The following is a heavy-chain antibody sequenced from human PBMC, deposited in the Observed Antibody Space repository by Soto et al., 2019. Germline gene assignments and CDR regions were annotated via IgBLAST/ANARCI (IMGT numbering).Heavy chain of an antibody. Sequence: PGGSLRLSCAGSGFTFSRFAMSWVRQVPGKGLEWVSAISGSGQTTYYADSVKGRFTVSRDNAQSSLYLQMNSLRVEDTAVYYCARDPNYDFWSGYRNKEGTYGMDVWGQGTTVTVSS. D-gene: IGHD3-3*01. CDR1: GFTFSRFA. V-gene: IGHV3-23*01. J-gene: IGHJ6*02. CDR3: ARDPNYDFWSGYRNKEGTYGMDV. CDR2: ISGSGQTT.